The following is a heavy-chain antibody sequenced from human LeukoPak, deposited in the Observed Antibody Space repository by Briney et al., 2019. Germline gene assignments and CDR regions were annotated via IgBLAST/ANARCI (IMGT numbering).Heavy chain of an antibody. D-gene: IGHD2-15*01. J-gene: IGHJ4*02. CDR3: ARGGWVAVVAATPRFDY. CDR1: GGSFNGYY. Sequence: KPSETLSLTCAVYGGSFNGYYWSWIRQPPGKGLEWIGEINHSGSTNYNPSLKSRVTISVDTSKNQFSLKLSSVTAADTAVYYCARGGWVAVVAATPRFDYWGQGTLVTVSS. V-gene: IGHV4-34*01. CDR2: INHSGST.